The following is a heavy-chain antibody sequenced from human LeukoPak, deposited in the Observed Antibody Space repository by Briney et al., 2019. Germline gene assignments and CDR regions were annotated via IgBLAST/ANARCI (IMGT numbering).Heavy chain of an antibody. CDR2: IYYSGST. CDR1: GGSISSYY. J-gene: IGHJ4*02. CDR3: ARAGYSSGWYLDY. D-gene: IGHD6-19*01. V-gene: IGHV4-59*01. Sequence: ASETLSLTCTVSGGSISSYYWSWIRQPPGKGLEWIGYIYYSGSTNYNPSLKSRVTISVDTSKNQFSLKLSSVTAADTAVYYCARAGYSSGWYLDYWGQGTLVTVSS.